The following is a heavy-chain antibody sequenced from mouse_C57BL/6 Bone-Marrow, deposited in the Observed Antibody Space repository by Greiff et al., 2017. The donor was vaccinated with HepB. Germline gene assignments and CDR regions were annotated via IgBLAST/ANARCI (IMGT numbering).Heavy chain of an antibody. Sequence: EVQLQESGGGLVKPGGSLKLSCAASGFTFSSYAMSWVRQTPEKRLEWVATISDGGSYTYYPDNVKGRFTISRDNAKNNLYLQMSHLKSEDTAMYYCARDPPFYYYGSSSAYWGQGTLVTVSA. CDR3: ARDPPFYYYGSSSAY. CDR2: ISDGGSYT. D-gene: IGHD1-1*01. J-gene: IGHJ3*01. CDR1: GFTFSSYA. V-gene: IGHV5-4*01.